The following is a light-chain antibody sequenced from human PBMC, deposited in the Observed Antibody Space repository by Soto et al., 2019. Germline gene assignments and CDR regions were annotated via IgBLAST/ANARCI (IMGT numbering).Light chain of an antibody. CDR3: SSYTSSNTLV. V-gene: IGLV2-14*01. J-gene: IGLJ1*01. CDR1: SSDLGGYNY. Sequence: QSALTQPASVSGSPGQSITISCTGTSSDLGGYNYVSWYQQHPGKAPKLMIYEVNNRPSGVSNRFSGSKSGNTASLTISGLQAEDEADYYCSSYTSSNTLVFGTGTKVTVL. CDR2: EVN.